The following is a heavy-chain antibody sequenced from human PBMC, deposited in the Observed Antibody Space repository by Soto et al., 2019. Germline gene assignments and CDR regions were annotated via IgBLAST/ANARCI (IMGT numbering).Heavy chain of an antibody. D-gene: IGHD6-6*01. Sequence: GGSLRLSCAASGFTFSDYYMSWIRQAPGKGLEWVSYISSSGSTIYYADSVKGRFTISRDNAKNSLYLQMNSLRAEDTAVYYCARAVPLQGWFAYEYSSSSGGHFDYWGQGTLVTVSS. CDR1: GFTFSDYY. J-gene: IGHJ4*02. CDR2: ISSSGSTI. V-gene: IGHV3-11*01. CDR3: ARAVPLQGWFAYEYSSSSGGHFDY.